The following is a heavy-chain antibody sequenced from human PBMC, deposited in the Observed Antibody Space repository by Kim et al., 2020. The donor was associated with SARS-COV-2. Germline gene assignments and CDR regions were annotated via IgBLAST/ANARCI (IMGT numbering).Heavy chain of an antibody. D-gene: IGHD2-21*02. V-gene: IGHV3-21*01. J-gene: IGHJ4*02. CDR3: ARSPNRRLVTAIDY. Sequence: ADSVKGRFTITRDTAKNSLYLQMNSLRAEDTALYYCARSPNRRLVTAIDYWGQGTLVTVSS.